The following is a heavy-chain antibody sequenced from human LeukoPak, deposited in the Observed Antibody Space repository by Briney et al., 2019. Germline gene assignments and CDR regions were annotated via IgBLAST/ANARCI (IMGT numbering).Heavy chain of an antibody. V-gene: IGHV4-59*01. CDR3: ARVVVAVAGTKFDY. CDR1: GGSISSYY. J-gene: IGHJ4*02. Sequence: SETLSLTCTVSGGSISSYYWSWIRQPPGKGREWMGYIYYSGSTNYNPSLKSRVTISVDTSKNQFSLKLSSVTAADTAVYYCARVVVAVAGTKFDYWGQGTLVTVSS. D-gene: IGHD6-19*01. CDR2: IYYSGST.